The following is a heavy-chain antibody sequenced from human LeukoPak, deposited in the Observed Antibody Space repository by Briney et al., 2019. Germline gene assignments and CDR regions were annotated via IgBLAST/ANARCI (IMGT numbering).Heavy chain of an antibody. CDR3: ARDGSGSYRNWFDP. CDR2: IYTSGST. CDR1: GGSISSYY. V-gene: IGHV4-4*07. D-gene: IGHD1-26*01. Sequence: SETLSLTCTVSGGSISSYYWSWIRQPAGKGLEWIGRIYTSGSTNYNPSLKSRVTMSVDTSKNQFSLKLSSVTAADTAAYYCARDGSGSYRNWFDPWGQGTLVTVSS. J-gene: IGHJ5*02.